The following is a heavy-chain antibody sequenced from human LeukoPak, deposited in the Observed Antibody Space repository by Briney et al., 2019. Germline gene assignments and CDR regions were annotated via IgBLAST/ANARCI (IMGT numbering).Heavy chain of an antibody. CDR1: GYSXTSYY. V-gene: IGHV1-46*01. D-gene: IGHD1-26*01. J-gene: IGHJ3*02. CDR3: ARVKVVGATLAFDI. Sequence: ASVKVSCKASGYSXTSYYMHWVRQAPGQGLEWMGIMNTSGGSTRYAQKCQARVTMTRDTSTSTVYMELNSLRSEDTAVYYCARVKVVGATLAFDIWGQGTMVTVSS. CDR2: MNTSGGST.